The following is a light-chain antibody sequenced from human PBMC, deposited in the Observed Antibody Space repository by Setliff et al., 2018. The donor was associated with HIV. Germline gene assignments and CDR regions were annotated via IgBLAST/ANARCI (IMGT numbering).Light chain of an antibody. CDR2: ENS. V-gene: IGLV1-51*02. Sequence: QSVLTQPPSVSAAPGQKVTISCSGSSSNIGNNYVSWYQQFPGTAPKLFVYENSKRPSGIPDRVSGSKSGTSATLGTTGLQTGDEADYYCGTWDSSLNAPVFGGGTKVTVL. J-gene: IGLJ3*02. CDR1: SSNIGNNY. CDR3: GTWDSSLNAPV.